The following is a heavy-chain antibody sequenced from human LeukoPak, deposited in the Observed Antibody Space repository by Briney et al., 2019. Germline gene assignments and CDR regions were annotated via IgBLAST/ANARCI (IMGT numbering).Heavy chain of an antibody. CDR1: GVSISGYY. Sequence: SETLSLTCTVSGVSISGYYWNWIRQSPGGGLEYIGSIFYRESFSYGGTTFYNPSLQRRVTISVDTSKNAFSLRLTSVTAADTAVYFRARQISGNNDSWGQGTLVTVSS. CDR3: ARQISGNNDS. CDR2: IFYRESFSYGGTT. J-gene: IGHJ5*01. V-gene: IGHV4-59*08. D-gene: IGHD1/OR15-1a*01.